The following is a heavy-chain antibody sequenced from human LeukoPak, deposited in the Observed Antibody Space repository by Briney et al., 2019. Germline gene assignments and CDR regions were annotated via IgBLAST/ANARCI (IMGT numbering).Heavy chain of an antibody. Sequence: ASVKVSCKASGFTFTSSAMQWVRQARGQRLEWIGWIVVGSGNTNYAQKFQERFTITRDMSTSTAYMELSSLRSEDTAVYYCAAGGPAKTGYYYYGMDVWGQGTTVTVSS. J-gene: IGHJ6*02. CDR2: IVVGSGNT. D-gene: IGHD1-14*01. CDR3: AAGGPAKTGYYYYGMDV. CDR1: GFTFTSSA. V-gene: IGHV1-58*02.